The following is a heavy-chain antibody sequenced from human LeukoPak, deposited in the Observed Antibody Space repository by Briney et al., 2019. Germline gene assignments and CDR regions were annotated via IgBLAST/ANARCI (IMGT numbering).Heavy chain of an antibody. J-gene: IGHJ4*02. V-gene: IGHV3-53*01. Sequence: GGSLRLSCAASGFTVNNNYMSWVRQAPGRGLEWVSVMYSGGYTYYAGSVKGRFTISRDNSKNTLYLQMNSLRAEDTAVYYCARGYSSSWLDYWGQGTLVTVSS. CDR2: MYSGGYT. CDR3: ARGYSSSWLDY. D-gene: IGHD6-13*01. CDR1: GFTVNNNY.